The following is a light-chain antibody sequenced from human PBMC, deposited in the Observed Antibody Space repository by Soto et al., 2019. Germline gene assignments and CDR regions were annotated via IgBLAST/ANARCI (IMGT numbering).Light chain of an antibody. CDR2: DVS. Sequence: QSALTQPRSVSGSPGQSVTISCTGTSSAVGNYNYVSWYQQHPGKAPKLMIYDVSKRPSGVPDRFSGSKSGNTASLTISGLQAEDEADYYCCSYAGSYTFYVFGTGTKLTVL. V-gene: IGLV2-11*01. CDR3: CSYAGSYTFYV. J-gene: IGLJ1*01. CDR1: SSAVGNYNY.